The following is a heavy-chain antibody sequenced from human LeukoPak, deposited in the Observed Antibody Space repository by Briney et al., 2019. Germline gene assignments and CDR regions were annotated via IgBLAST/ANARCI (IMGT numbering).Heavy chain of an antibody. CDR3: ARARGTIFGVANPSPYGMDV. J-gene: IGHJ6*02. CDR2: MNPNSGNT. V-gene: IGHV1-8*01. CDR1: GYTFTSYD. D-gene: IGHD3-3*01. Sequence: ASVKVSCKASGYTFTSYDINWVRQATGQGLEWMGWMNPNSGNTGYAQKFQGRVTMTRNTSISTAYMELSSLRSEDTAVYYCARARGTIFGVANPSPYGMDVWGQGTTVAVSS.